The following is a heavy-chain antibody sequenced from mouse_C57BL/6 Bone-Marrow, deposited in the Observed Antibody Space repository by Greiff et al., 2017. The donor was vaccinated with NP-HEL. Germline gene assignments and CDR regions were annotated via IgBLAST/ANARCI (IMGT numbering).Heavy chain of an antibody. V-gene: IGHV2-2*01. CDR2: IWSGGST. CDR3: ARKAGYGYFDV. D-gene: IGHD3-3*01. J-gene: IGHJ1*03. Sequence: VKLVESGPGLVQPSQRLSITCTVSGFSLTSYGVHWVRQSPGKGLEWLGVIWSGGSTDYNAAFISRLSISKDNSKSQVFFKMNSLQADDTAIYYCARKAGYGYFDVWGTGTTVTVSS. CDR1: GFSLTSYG.